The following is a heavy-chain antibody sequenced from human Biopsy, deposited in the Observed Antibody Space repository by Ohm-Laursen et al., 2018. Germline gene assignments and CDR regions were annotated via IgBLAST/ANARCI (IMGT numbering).Heavy chain of an antibody. D-gene: IGHD3-22*01. J-gene: IGHJ6*02. V-gene: IGHV3-9*01. CDR3: ARDRGQNFYDSTGYYNGMDG. CDR1: GFTFDDSA. Sequence: SLRLSCAASGFTFDDSAMHWVRQRPGKGLEWVSGISWISRNTGYADSVKGRFTITRDNAKNSLYLQMNSLRPEDTALYYCARDRGQNFYDSTGYYNGMDGWGQGTTVTVAS. CDR2: ISWISRNT.